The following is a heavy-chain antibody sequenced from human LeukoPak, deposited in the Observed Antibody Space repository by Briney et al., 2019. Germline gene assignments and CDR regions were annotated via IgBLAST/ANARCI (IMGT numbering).Heavy chain of an antibody. CDR3: ARDRTMTPDY. D-gene: IGHD3-22*01. J-gene: IGHJ4*02. V-gene: IGHV3-66*02. Sequence: GGSLRLSCAASGFTVSSSYMSWVRQAPGKGLEWVSVIYSGGDTHYADSVKGRLTISRDNSKNTLYLQINSRRAEDTAVYYCARDRTMTPDYWGQGTLVTVSS. CDR2: IYSGGDT. CDR1: GFTVSSSY.